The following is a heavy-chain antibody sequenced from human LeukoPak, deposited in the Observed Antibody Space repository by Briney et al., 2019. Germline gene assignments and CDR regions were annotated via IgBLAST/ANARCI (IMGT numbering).Heavy chain of an antibody. J-gene: IGHJ4*02. CDR1: GGSISSGSYY. CDR2: IYTSGST. V-gene: IGHV4-61*02. Sequence: PSETLSLTCTVSGGSISSGSYYWSWIRQPAGKGLEWIGRIYTSGSTNYNPSLKSRVTMSVDTSKNQFSLKLSSVTAADTAVYYCARETAYYYDSSGYWTYYFDYWGQGTLVTVSS. CDR3: ARETAYYYDSSGYWTYYFDY. D-gene: IGHD3-22*01.